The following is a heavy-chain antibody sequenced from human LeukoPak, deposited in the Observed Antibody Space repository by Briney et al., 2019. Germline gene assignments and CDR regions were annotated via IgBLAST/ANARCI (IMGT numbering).Heavy chain of an antibody. Sequence: PSGTLSLTCAVYGGSFSGYYWSWIRQPPGKGLEWIGEINHSGSTNYNPSLKSRVTISVDTSKNQFSLKLSSVTAADTAVYYCARGLVDRFDPWGQGTLVTVSS. CDR3: ARGLVDRFDP. D-gene: IGHD1-26*01. J-gene: IGHJ5*02. CDR2: INHSGST. V-gene: IGHV4-34*01. CDR1: GGSFSGYY.